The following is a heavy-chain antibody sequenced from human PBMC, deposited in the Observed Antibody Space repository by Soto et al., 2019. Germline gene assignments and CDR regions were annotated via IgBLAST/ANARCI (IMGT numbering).Heavy chain of an antibody. Sequence: EVQLVESGGGLVQPGGSLRLSCAASGFTFSSYWMSWVRXXXXKGLEWVANIKQDGSEKYYVDSVKGRFTISRDNAKXXXXXXXXXXXXXXXXXXXXXXXXXXWFDPWGQGTLVTVSS. V-gene: IGHV3-7*01. CDR1: GFTFSSYW. J-gene: IGHJ5*02. CDR3: XXXXXXWFDP. CDR2: IKQDGSEK.